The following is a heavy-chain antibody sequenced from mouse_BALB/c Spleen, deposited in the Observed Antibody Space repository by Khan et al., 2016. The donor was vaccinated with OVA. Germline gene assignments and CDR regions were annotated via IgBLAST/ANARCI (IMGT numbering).Heavy chain of an antibody. CDR2: INTETGEP. V-gene: IGHV9-2-1*01. CDR1: GYTFTDYS. Sequence: QIQLVQSGPELKKPGETVKISCKASGYTFTDYSMHWVKQAPGKGLKWMGWINTETGEPTYADDFKGRFAFSLETSASTAYLQINNLKNEESATYFCARYRYDYFDYWGQGTTLTVSS. CDR3: ARYRYDYFDY. D-gene: IGHD2-14*01. J-gene: IGHJ2*01.